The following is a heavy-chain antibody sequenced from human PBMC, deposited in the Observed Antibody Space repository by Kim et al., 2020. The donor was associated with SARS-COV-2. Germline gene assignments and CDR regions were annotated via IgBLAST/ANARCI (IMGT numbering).Heavy chain of an antibody. CDR3: ARGNWFDP. CDR2: NGNT. Sequence: NGNTKYSQKCQGRVTITRDTSASTAYMELSSLRSEDTAVYYCARGNWFDPWGQGTLVTVSS. J-gene: IGHJ5*02. V-gene: IGHV1-3*01.